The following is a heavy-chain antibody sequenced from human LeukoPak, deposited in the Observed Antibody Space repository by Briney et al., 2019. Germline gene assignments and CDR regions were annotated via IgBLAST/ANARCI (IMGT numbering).Heavy chain of an antibody. CDR2: ISSDGTNQ. D-gene: IGHD2-2*01. V-gene: IGHV3-30*04. Sequence: GGSLRLSCAASGFTFSSYAMNWVRQAPGKGLEWVTVISSDGTNQHYADSVKGRFTISRDNSKNTLYLQMNSLRVDDTAVYYCARPYYCSTTSCSYGLAYWGQGTLVTVSS. CDR1: GFTFSSYA. CDR3: ARPYYCSTTSCSYGLAY. J-gene: IGHJ4*02.